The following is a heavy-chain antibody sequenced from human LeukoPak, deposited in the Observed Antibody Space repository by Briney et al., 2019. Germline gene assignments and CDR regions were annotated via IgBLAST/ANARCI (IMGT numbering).Heavy chain of an antibody. Sequence: RSETLSLTCSVSGGSISRHFWSWIRQPTGKGLDWVAFIHYSGRTKYNPSLRSRVSISIDTSENTFSLKLTSVTAADTAVYYCARLLDNDSSGAPDTFDMWGQGTVVSVSS. J-gene: IGHJ3*02. V-gene: IGHV4-59*11. CDR1: GGSISRHF. CDR3: ARLLDNDSSGAPDTFDM. D-gene: IGHD3-22*01. CDR2: IHYSGRT.